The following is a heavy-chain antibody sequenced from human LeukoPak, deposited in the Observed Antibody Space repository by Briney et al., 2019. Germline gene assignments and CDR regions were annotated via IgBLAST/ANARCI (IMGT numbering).Heavy chain of an antibody. CDR3: TRGPPPPYSSRWFYYFYMDV. CDR2: IRSKAYGGTT. Sequence: GGSLRLSCAGSGFIFSDAWMSWVRQAPGKGLEWVGFIRSKAYGGTTEYAASVKGRFTISRADSKSIAYLQMNSLKTEDTAVYYCTRGPPPPYSSRWFYYFYMDVWGKGTTVTVSS. D-gene: IGHD6-13*01. CDR1: GFIFSDAW. J-gene: IGHJ6*03. V-gene: IGHV3-49*04.